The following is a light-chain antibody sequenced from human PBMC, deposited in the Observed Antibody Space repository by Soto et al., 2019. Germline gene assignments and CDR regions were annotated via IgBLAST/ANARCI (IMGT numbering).Light chain of an antibody. CDR2: EVS. CDR1: SSDVGGYNC. CDR3: SSYAGSNRV. J-gene: IGLJ1*01. V-gene: IGLV2-8*01. Sequence: QSVLTQPPSASGSPGQSVTISCTGTSSDVGGYNCVSWYQQHPGKAPKLMIYEVSKRPSGVPDRFSGSKSGNTASLTVSGLQAEDEADYYCSSYAGSNRVFGTGTKVTVL.